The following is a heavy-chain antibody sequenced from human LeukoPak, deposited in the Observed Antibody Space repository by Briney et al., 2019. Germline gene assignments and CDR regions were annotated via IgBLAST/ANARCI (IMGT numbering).Heavy chain of an antibody. CDR3: ARDLSFDYYHSSGYPVRAFDI. V-gene: IGHV4-59*01. D-gene: IGHD3-22*01. CDR1: GGSITSYY. CDR2: IYYSGST. J-gene: IGHJ3*02. Sequence: SGTLSLTCTVSGGSITSYYWSWIRQPPGKGLEWIGYIYYSGSTNYNPSLKSRVTISVDTSKNQFSLKLSSVTAADTAVYYCARDLSFDYYHSSGYPVRAFDIWGQGTMVTVSS.